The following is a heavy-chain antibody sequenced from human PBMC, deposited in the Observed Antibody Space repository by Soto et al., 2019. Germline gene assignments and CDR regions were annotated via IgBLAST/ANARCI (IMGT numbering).Heavy chain of an antibody. J-gene: IGHJ6*02. V-gene: IGHV1-18*01. Sequence: VTSVKVSCEASGYTYTSYGISWVRQAPEQGLEWMGWISAYNGNTNYAQKLQGRVTMTTDTSTSTAYMELRSLRSDDTAVYYCARNKWWEQQIYGMDVWGQGTTVTVSS. CDR2: ISAYNGNT. D-gene: IGHD1-26*01. CDR3: ARNKWWEQQIYGMDV. CDR1: GYTYTSYG.